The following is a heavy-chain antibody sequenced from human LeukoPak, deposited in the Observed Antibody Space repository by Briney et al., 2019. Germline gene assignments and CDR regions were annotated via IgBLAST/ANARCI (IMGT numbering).Heavy chain of an antibody. CDR2: ISSSGSTT. Sequence: PGGSLRLSCAASGFTFSNYEMNWVRQAPGKGLEWVSYISSSGSTTYYADSVKGRFTISRDNAKNSLYLQMNSLRAEDTAVYYCAKPPNSGYYPGYWGQGTLVTVSS. CDR3: AKPPNSGYYPGY. CDR1: GFTFSNYE. J-gene: IGHJ4*02. D-gene: IGHD3-22*01. V-gene: IGHV3-48*03.